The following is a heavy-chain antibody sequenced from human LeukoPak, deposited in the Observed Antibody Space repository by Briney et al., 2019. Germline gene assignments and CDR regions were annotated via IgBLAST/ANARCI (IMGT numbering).Heavy chain of an antibody. CDR2: INPNSGGT. J-gene: IGHJ5*02. V-gene: IGHV1-2*02. Sequence: ASVKVSCKASGYTFTGYYMHWVRQAPGQGLEWMGWINPNSGGTNYAQKFQGRVTMTRDTSISTAYMELSRLRSDDTAVYYCARVAPWFGELPGSWFDPWGQGTLVTVSS. CDR1: GYTFTGYY. CDR3: ARVAPWFGELPGSWFDP. D-gene: IGHD3-10*01.